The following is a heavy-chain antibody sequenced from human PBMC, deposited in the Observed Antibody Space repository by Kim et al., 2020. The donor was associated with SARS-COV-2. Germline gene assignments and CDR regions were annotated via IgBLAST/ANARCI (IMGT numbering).Heavy chain of an antibody. J-gene: IGHJ4*02. CDR1: GFTFSSYS. V-gene: IGHV3-48*04. D-gene: IGHD6-13*01. CDR2: ISSSSSTI. CDR3: ARDFNRIAAAGFDY. Sequence: GGSLRLSCAASGFTFSSYSMNWVRQAPGKGLEWVSYISSSSSTIYYADSVKGRFTISRDNAKNSLYLQMNSLRAEDTAVYYCARDFNRIAAAGFDYWGQGTLVTVSS.